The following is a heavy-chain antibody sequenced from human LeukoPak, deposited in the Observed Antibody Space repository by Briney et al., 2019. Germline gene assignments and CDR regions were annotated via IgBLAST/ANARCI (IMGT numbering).Heavy chain of an antibody. CDR1: GGSFSGYY. V-gene: IGHV4-34*01. Sequence: SETLSLTCGVYGGSFSGYYWSWIRQPPGKGLEWIGEINNSGSTNYNPSLKSRVTMSVDTSKNQFSLKLSSVTAADTAVYYCARDGVYCSNGICYQKYYFDYWGQGTLVTVSS. CDR3: ARDGVYCSNGICYQKYYFDY. J-gene: IGHJ4*02. CDR2: INNSGST. D-gene: IGHD2-8*01.